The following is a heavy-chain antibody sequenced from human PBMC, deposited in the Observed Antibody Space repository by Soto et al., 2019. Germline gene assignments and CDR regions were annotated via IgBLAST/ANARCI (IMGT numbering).Heavy chain of an antibody. V-gene: IGHV4-4*07. Sequence: PSETLSLTCTVSGGSILRYYWSWIRQPAGKGLEWIGRIYTSGSTKFNPSLRSRVTMSVDTSKNQFSLKLGSVTAADTAVYYCARHGFTYYYGSGSYIRSWFDPWGQGTLVTVSS. CDR2: IYTSGST. CDR3: ARHGFTYYYGSGSYIRSWFDP. J-gene: IGHJ5*02. D-gene: IGHD3-10*01. CDR1: GGSILRYY.